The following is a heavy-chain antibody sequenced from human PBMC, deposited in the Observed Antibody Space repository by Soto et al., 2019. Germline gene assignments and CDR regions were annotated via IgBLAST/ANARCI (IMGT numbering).Heavy chain of an antibody. V-gene: IGHV3-21*01. CDR3: ARAKGRAARFDY. CDR1: GFTFSSYS. J-gene: IGHJ4*02. Sequence: GGSLRLSCAASGFTFSSYSMNWVRQAPGKGLEWVSSISSSSSYIYYADSVKGRFTISRDNAKNSLYLQMNSLRAEDTAVYYCARAKGRAARFDYWGQGTLVTVSS. CDR2: ISSSSSYI. D-gene: IGHD6-6*01.